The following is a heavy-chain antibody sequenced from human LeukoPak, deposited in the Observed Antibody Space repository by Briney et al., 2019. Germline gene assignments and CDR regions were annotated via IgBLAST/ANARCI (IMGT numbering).Heavy chain of an antibody. V-gene: IGHV3-11*01. D-gene: IGHD5-12*01. J-gene: IGHJ4*02. CDR1: GFTFSDYN. CDR3: ASNVVATSGDF. Sequence: GGSLRLSCAASGFTFSDYNMCWICQGPRKGLGWVAYVISSGDEIYYADPVKRRCTTSPDNTKNARFLRMSSLRTEETATYYCASNVVATSGDFWGQGALVSVSS. CDR2: VISSGDEI.